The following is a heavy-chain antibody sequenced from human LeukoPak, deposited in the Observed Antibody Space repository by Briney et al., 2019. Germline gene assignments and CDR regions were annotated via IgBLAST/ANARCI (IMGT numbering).Heavy chain of an antibody. CDR3: ARVRSSGYPPPPAFDY. V-gene: IGHV4-59*01. CDR1: GGSISSYY. CDR2: IHYSGST. Sequence: SETLSLTCTVSGGSISSYYWSWIRRPSGKGLEWSGDIHYSGSTNYNPSLKSRVTISVDTSKNQFSLKLSSVTAADTAVYYCARVRSSGYPPPPAFDYWGQGTLVTVSS. J-gene: IGHJ4*02. D-gene: IGHD3-22*01.